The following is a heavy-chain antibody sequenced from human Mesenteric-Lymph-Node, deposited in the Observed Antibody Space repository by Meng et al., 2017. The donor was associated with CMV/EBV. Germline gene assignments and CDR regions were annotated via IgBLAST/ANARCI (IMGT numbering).Heavy chain of an antibody. CDR2: IYYSGST. J-gene: IGHJ5*02. CDR1: GGSVSSGSYY. Sequence: SETLSLTCTVSGGSVSSGSYYWSWIRQPPGKGLEWIGYIYYSGSTNYNPSLKSRVTISVDTSKNQFSLKLSSVTAADTAVYYCASRSSGWYPPYNWFDPWGQGTLVTVS. V-gene: IGHV4-61*01. D-gene: IGHD6-19*01. CDR3: ASRSSGWYPPYNWFDP.